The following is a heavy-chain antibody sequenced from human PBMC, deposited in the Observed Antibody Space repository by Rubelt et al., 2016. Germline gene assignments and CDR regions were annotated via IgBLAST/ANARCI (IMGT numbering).Heavy chain of an antibody. CDR2: ISFDGTNE. V-gene: IGHV3-30*04. CDR1: GFTFSDHA. D-gene: IGHD2-15*01. Sequence: VQLVESGGGLVQPGTSQRLSCVASGFTFSDHAMHWVRQAPGRGLEWVALISFDGTNEYYANSVKGRFTISSDSSKNTLYLQMNSLRAEDTAVYYGAKSWWQQFEAHWGQGTLVTVSS. J-gene: IGHJ4*02. CDR3: AKSWWQQFEAH.